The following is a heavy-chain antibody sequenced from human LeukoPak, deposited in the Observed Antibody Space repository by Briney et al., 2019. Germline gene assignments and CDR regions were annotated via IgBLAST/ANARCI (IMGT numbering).Heavy chain of an antibody. V-gene: IGHV1-69*16. D-gene: IGHD4-23*01. Sequence: GASVKVSCKASGGTYRYNINWVRQAPGQGLEWMGGIIPPLRTASYAQQFQDRVTITTDDSTTTAYMELTSLTSEDAAVYYCATYGGHLAEYFQHWGQGTLVAVSS. CDR1: GGTYRYN. J-gene: IGHJ1*01. CDR3: ATYGGHLAEYFQH. CDR2: IIPPLRTA.